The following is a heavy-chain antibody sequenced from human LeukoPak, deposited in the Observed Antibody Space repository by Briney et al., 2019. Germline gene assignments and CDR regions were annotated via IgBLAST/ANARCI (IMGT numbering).Heavy chain of an antibody. J-gene: IGHJ6*02. V-gene: IGHV1-2*02. CDR3: ARACLLRYFDWLSYYYYYGMDV. Sequence: ASVKVSCKASGYTFTGYYMHWVRQAPGQGLEGMGWINPNSGGTNYAQKFQGRVTMTRDTSISTAYMELSRLRSDDTAVYYCARACLLRYFDWLSYYYYYGMDVWGQGTTVTVSS. CDR2: INPNSGGT. D-gene: IGHD3-9*01. CDR1: GYTFTGYY.